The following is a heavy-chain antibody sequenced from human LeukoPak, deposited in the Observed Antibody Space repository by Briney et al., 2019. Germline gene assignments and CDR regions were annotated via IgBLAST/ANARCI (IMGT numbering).Heavy chain of an antibody. CDR1: GFTFSSYC. V-gene: IGHV3-74*01. CDR2: INSDGSST. D-gene: IGHD5-12*01. Sequence: GGSLRLSCAASGFTFSSYCMHWVRQAPGKGLVWVSRINSDGSSTSYADSVKGRFTISRDNAKNSLYLQMNSLRTEDTALYYCAKDIVAYSYYYGVDVWGQGTTVTVSS. CDR3: AKDIVAYSYYYGVDV. J-gene: IGHJ6*02.